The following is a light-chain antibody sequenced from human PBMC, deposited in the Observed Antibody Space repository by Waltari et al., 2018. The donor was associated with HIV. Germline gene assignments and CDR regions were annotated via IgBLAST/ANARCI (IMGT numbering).Light chain of an antibody. J-gene: IGKJ1*01. V-gene: IGKV2-30*01. CDR3: MQCAHWPCT. CDR2: KVS. Sequence: DVVMPESPLTLPVTLGQPASISGTSGQSLVYSNGNTYSNSFQQTTGQSPRRLIYKVSDRDSRVPDRFNGSGSGTDFTLKISRVEAEDVGVYDCMQCAHWPCTFGQGTKVEIK. CDR1: QSLVYSNGNTY.